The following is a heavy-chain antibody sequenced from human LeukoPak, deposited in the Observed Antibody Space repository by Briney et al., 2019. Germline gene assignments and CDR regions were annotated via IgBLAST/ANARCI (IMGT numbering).Heavy chain of an antibody. CDR2: IYYSGST. Sequence: SETLSLTCTVSGGSISSGDYYWSWIRQPPGKGLEWIGYIYYSGSTYYNPSLKSRVTISVDTSKNQFSLKLSSVTAADTAVYYCARGAFDCSSTSCYLYYYYMDVWAKGPRSPSP. V-gene: IGHV4-30-4*08. CDR3: ARGAFDCSSTSCYLYYYYMDV. J-gene: IGHJ6*03. D-gene: IGHD2-2*01. CDR1: GGSISSGDYY.